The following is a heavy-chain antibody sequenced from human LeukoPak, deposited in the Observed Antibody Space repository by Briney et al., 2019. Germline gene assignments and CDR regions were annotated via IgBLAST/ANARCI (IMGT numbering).Heavy chain of an antibody. J-gene: IGHJ3*02. Sequence: GGSLILSCAASGFTFSTFAMSWVRQAPGKGLEWVSIISASGGSTYHADSVKGRFTISRDNSKNTLYLQMNSLRAEDTAVYYCASRQYDILTGYDGALDIWGQGTMVTVSS. CDR1: GFTFSTFA. CDR2: ISASGGST. CDR3: ASRQYDILTGYDGALDI. V-gene: IGHV3-23*01. D-gene: IGHD3-9*01.